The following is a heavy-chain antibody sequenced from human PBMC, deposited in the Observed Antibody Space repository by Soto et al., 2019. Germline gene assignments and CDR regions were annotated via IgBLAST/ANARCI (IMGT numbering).Heavy chain of an antibody. V-gene: IGHV3-23*01. CDR2: ITSSGDYT. CDR1: GFTFSNYA. Sequence: PGGSLRLSCAASGFTFSNYAMAWVRQAPGRGLEWVSGITSSGDYTYYADSVKGRLTISRDNSKSTLYLQMNSLRAEDTAVYFCAKDRSYANHHYYYYAMDVWGQGTTVTVSS. J-gene: IGHJ6*02. CDR3: AKDRSYANHHYYYYAMDV. D-gene: IGHD1-26*01.